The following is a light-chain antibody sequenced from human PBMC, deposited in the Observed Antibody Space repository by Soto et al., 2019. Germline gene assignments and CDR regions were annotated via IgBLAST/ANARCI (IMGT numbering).Light chain of an antibody. CDR2: DAS. CDR3: QQLSNWPRVT. Sequence: EIVLTQSPATLSLSPGERATLSCRASQSVSRYLAWYQQKPGQAPRLLIYDASNRATGIPARFSGSGSGTDFTLTISSLEPEDLAVYYCQQLSNWPRVTFGPGTKVDIK. CDR1: QSVSRY. J-gene: IGKJ3*01. V-gene: IGKV3-11*01.